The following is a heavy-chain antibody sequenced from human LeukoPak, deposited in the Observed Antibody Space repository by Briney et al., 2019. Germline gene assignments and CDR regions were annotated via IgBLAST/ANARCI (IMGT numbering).Heavy chain of an antibody. CDR1: GYTFTSYY. CDR3: ARNVVGKTDFDY. CDR2: INPSGGST. J-gene: IGHJ4*02. V-gene: IGHV1-46*01. Sequence: ASVKVSCKASGYTFTSYYMHWVRQAPGQGLEWMGIINPSGGSTSYAQKFQGRVTITWDTSASTAYMELSSLTSEDTAVYYCARNVVGKTDFDYWGQGTLVTVSS. D-gene: IGHD6-19*01.